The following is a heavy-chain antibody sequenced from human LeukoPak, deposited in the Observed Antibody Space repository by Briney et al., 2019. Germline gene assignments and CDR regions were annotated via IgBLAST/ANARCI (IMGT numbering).Heavy chain of an antibody. D-gene: IGHD5-12*01. J-gene: IGHJ6*02. Sequence: PGGSLRLSCAASGFTFSSYDMHWVRQATGKGLEWVSAIGTAGDTYYPGSVKGRFTISRENGKNSLYLQMNSLRAGDTAVYYCARGREYSGYDSPRYYYGMDVWGQGTTVTVSS. CDR1: GFTFSSYD. CDR3: ARGREYSGYDSPRYYYGMDV. V-gene: IGHV3-13*04. CDR2: IGTAGDT.